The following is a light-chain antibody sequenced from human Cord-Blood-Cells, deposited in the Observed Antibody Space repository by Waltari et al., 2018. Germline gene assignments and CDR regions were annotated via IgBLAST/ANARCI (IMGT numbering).Light chain of an antibody. J-gene: IGLJ3*02. CDR3: SSYTSSSTLGV. Sequence: QSALTQPASVSGSPGQSITIPCTGTRSDVGCYNYVSWYQQHPGKAPKLMIYDVSNRPSGVSNRFSGSKSGNTASLTISGLQAEDEADYYCSSYTSSSTLGVFGGGTKLTVL. CDR1: RSDVGCYNY. CDR2: DVS. V-gene: IGLV2-14*01.